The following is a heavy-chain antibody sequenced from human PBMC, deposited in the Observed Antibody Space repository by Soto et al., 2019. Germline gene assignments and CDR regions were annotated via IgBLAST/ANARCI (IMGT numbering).Heavy chain of an antibody. CDR3: ARQLERGDLPEGFEY. J-gene: IGHJ4*02. CDR2: IFHSGAT. D-gene: IGHD1-1*01. V-gene: IGHV4-4*02. Sequence: QVQLQESGPGLVEPSGTLSLTCAVYGDSISSSHWWSWVRQSPGKGLEWIGEIFHSGATKYNPSLESRVTMSVDKSNNQLSLKLRSVTAADTAVYYCARQLERGDLPEGFEYWGQGTLATVSS. CDR1: GDSISSSHW.